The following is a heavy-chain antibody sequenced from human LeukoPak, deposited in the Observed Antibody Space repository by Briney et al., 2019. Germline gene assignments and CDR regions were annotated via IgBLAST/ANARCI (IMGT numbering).Heavy chain of an antibody. V-gene: IGHV1-69*13. CDR3: ATPTPYCSSTSCYSQYAFAI. Sequence: GASVKVSCKPSGGTFSSYAISWVRRAPGQGLEWMGGIIPIFGTANYAQKFQGRVTITADESTSTAYMELSSLRSEDTAVYYCATPTPYCSSTSCYSQYAFAIWGHGTMVTASS. J-gene: IGHJ3*02. CDR1: GGTFSSYA. D-gene: IGHD2-2*02. CDR2: IIPIFGTA.